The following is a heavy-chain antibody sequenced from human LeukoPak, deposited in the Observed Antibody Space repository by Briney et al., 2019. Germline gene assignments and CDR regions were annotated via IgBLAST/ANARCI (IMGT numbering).Heavy chain of an antibody. CDR1: GGTFSSYA. Sequence: ASVKVSCKASGGTFSSYAISWVRQAPGQGLEWMGRINPNSGGTNYAQKFQGRVTMTRDTSISTAYMELSRLRSDDTAVYYCAREWFMGHWFDPWGQGTLVTVSS. J-gene: IGHJ5*02. CDR3: AREWFMGHWFDP. CDR2: INPNSGGT. D-gene: IGHD3-10*01. V-gene: IGHV1-2*06.